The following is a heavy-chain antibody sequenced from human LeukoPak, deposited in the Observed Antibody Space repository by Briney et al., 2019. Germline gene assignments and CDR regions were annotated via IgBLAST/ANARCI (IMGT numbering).Heavy chain of an antibody. CDR3: AKGSRHDYDSSLDY. CDR2: ISGSGGST. J-gene: IGHJ4*02. Sequence: GGSLRLSCAASGFTFSSYEMNWVRQAPGKGLEWVSAISGSGGSTYYADSVKGRFTISRDNSKNTLYLQMNSLRAEDTAVYYCAKGSRHDYDSSLDYWGQGTLVTVSS. D-gene: IGHD3-22*01. V-gene: IGHV3-23*01. CDR1: GFTFSSYE.